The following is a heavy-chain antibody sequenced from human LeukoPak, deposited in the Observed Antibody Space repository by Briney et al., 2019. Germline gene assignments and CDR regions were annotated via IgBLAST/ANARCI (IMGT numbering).Heavy chain of an antibody. CDR3: ARASFCGGGSSYNGSDP. CDR1: GFTFSSYG. V-gene: IGHV3-33*01. CDR2: IWYDGSNK. J-gene: IGHJ5*02. D-gene: IGHD2-15*01. Sequence: QSGGSLRLSCAASGFTFSSYGMHWVRQAPGKGLEWVAVIWYDGSNKYYADSVKGRFTISRDNSKNTLYLQMNSLRAEDTAVYYWARASFCGGGSSYNGSDPGGQEPWATVSP.